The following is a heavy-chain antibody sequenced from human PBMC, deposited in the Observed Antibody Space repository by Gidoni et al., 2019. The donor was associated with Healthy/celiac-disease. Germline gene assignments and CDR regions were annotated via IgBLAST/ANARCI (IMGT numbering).Heavy chain of an antibody. Sequence: QVQLQESGPGLVKPSQTLSLTCTFSGCSISSGGYYWSWIRQHPRKGLEWIGYIYYSGSTYYNPSLKSRVTISVDTSKNQFSLKLSSVTAADTAVYYCARVGGLNGVCYSCFDYWGQGTLVTVSS. V-gene: IGHV4-31*03. CDR2: IYYSGST. D-gene: IGHD2-8*01. CDR3: ARVGGLNGVCYSCFDY. J-gene: IGHJ4*02. CDR1: GCSISSGGYY.